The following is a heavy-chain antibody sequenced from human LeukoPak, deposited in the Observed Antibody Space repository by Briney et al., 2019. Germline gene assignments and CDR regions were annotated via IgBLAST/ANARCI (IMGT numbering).Heavy chain of an antibody. CDR3: ARVRWLRLGLDY. CDR2: IYYSGST. J-gene: IGHJ4*02. D-gene: IGHD5-24*01. Sequence: SETLSLTCTVSGGSISSGGYYWSWIRQHPGKGLEWIGYIYYSGSTYYNPSLKSRVTISVDTSKNQFSLKLSSVTAADTAVYYCARVRWLRLGLDYWGQGTLVTVSS. V-gene: IGHV4-31*03. CDR1: GGSISSGGYY.